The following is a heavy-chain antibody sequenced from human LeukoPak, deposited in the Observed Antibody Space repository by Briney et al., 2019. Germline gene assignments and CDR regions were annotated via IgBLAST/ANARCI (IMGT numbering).Heavy chain of an antibody. V-gene: IGHV3-7*01. CDR2: IKQDGSEK. Sequence: PGGSLRLSCAASGFIFSSYWMSWVRQAPGKGLEWVANIKQDGSEKYYVDSVKGRFTISRDNSKNTLFLQMNSLRAEDTAVYYCSKGQWLVEQTFDYWGQGTLVTVSS. J-gene: IGHJ4*02. CDR3: SKGQWLVEQTFDY. D-gene: IGHD6-19*01. CDR1: GFIFSSYW.